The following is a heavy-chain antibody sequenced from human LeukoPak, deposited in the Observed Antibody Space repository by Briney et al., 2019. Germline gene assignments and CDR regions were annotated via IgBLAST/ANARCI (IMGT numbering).Heavy chain of an antibody. CDR1: VGSISTYY. CDR3: ARGTSASYGMDV. J-gene: IGHJ6*02. CDR2: IYYSGST. V-gene: IGHV4-59*01. D-gene: IGHD1-7*01. Sequence: SETLSLTCTVSVGSISTYYWSWIRQPPGKGLEWIGYIYYSGSTNYNPSLKSRVTISVDTSKNQFSLKLSSVTAADTAVYYCARGTSASYGMDVWGQGTTVTVSS.